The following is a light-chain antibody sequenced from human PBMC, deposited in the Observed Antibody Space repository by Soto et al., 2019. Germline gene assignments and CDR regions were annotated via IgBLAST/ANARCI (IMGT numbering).Light chain of an antibody. Sequence: QVTQSPSSLSASVGDRVAITCRASQDINSYLAWYQQKPGNAPKSLIYGASSLQTGVPSRFSGSESGTDFTLTISNLQPEDSATYYCQQYNIYPLTFGGGTKVEIK. CDR2: GAS. CDR3: QQYNIYPLT. V-gene: IGKV1D-16*01. J-gene: IGKJ4*01. CDR1: QDINSY.